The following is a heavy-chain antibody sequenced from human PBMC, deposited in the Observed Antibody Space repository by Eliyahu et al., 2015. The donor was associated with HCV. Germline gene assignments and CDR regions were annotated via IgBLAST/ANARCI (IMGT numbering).Heavy chain of an antibody. V-gene: IGHV2-70*15. J-gene: IGHJ4*02. Sequence: QVTLRESGPALVKPTQTLTLTCTFSGFSLSTSGMCVSWIRQPPGKALEWLARIDWDDDKYYSTSLKTRLTISKDTSKNQVVLTMTNMDPVDTATYYCARIRRYYYGSGSYYAFDYWGQGTLVTVSS. D-gene: IGHD3-10*01. CDR3: ARIRRYYYGSGSYYAFDY. CDR1: GFSLSTSGMC. CDR2: IDWDDDK.